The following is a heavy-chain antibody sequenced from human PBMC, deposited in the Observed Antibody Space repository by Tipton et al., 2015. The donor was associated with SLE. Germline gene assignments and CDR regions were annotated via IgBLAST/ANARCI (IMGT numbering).Heavy chain of an antibody. CDR2: IYSGGSST. D-gene: IGHD6-13*01. CDR3: VRGLIAAASG. J-gene: IGHJ4*02. CDR1: GFTFSSYA. Sequence: SLRLSCAASGFTFSSYAMNWVRQAPGKGLEWISIIYSGGSSTYYADSVKGRSTISRDNSKNRLYLQMNSLRAEDTAIYYCVRGLIAAASGWGQGTLVTVSS. V-gene: IGHV3-23*03.